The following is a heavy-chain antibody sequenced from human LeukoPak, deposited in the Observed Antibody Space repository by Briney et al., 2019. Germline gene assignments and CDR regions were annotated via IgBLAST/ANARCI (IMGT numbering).Heavy chain of an antibody. Sequence: PGGYLRLSCAATGFTFSSYGIHWVRQAPGNGLGRVPVIWYDGSKQYYADSVKGRLTISRDNSKNTLYLQMNSLRAEDTAVYYCARALPRAPGYYYGMDVWGKGTTVTVSS. V-gene: IGHV3-33*01. CDR2: IWYDGSKQ. CDR1: GFTFSSYG. CDR3: ARALPRAPGYYYGMDV. D-gene: IGHD1-26*01. J-gene: IGHJ6*04.